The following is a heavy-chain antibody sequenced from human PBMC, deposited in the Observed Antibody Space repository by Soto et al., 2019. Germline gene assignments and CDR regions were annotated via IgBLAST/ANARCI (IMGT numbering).Heavy chain of an antibody. CDR2: IHYSGST. V-gene: IGHV4-59*12. D-gene: IGHD4-17*01. CDR1: GGYISSYY. Sequence: QVQLQESGPGLVKPSETLSLTCTVSGGYISSYYWSWLRQPPGKGLEWIGYIHYSGSTNYNPSLKSRVTISGDTSKNQFSLKLSSVTAADTAVYYCARASYGDYVSDYWGQGTLVTVSS. J-gene: IGHJ4*02. CDR3: ARASYGDYVSDY.